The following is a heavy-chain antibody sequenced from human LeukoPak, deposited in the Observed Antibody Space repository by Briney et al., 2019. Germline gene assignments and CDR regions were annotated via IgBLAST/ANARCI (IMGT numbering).Heavy chain of an antibody. Sequence: GSLRLSCAASGFTFSSYAMSWVRQPPGKGLEWIGSIYYSGSTYYNPSLKSRVTISVDTSKNQFSLKLSSVTAADTAVYYCARQRTRYCSGGSCYYYWHKVWFDPWGQGTLVTVSS. CDR2: IYYSGST. V-gene: IGHV4-39*01. CDR3: ARQRTRYCSGGSCYYYWHKVWFDP. CDR1: GFTFSSYA. D-gene: IGHD2-15*01. J-gene: IGHJ5*02.